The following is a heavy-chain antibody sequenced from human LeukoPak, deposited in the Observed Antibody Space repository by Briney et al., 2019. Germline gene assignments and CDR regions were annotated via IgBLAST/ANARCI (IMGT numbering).Heavy chain of an antibody. D-gene: IGHD6-13*01. Sequence: ASVKVSCKASGYTFTSYDVNWVRQATGQGLEWMGWMNPNSGNTAYVQKFQGRVTMTRDTSKSTAYMELSSLRSDDAAVYYCARGRGSRSFDYWGQGTLVTVSS. CDR1: GYTFTSYD. CDR2: MNPNSGNT. V-gene: IGHV1-8*01. CDR3: ARGRGSRSFDY. J-gene: IGHJ4*02.